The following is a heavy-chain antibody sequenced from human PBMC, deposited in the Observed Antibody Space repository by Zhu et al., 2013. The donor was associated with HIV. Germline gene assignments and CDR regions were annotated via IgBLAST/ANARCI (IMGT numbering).Heavy chain of an antibody. CDR2: MNPKSGNT. J-gene: IGHJ4*02. Sequence: QVQLVQSGAEVKRPGDSVKVSCKASGYTFMNYDINWVRQATGQGPEWMGWMNPKSGNTGYAQKFQDRLTMTRNTSITTAYMELSSLKSEDTAVYYCARGLGFXSSGRFDYWGQGTLVTVSS. V-gene: IGHV1-8*01. CDR3: ARGLGFXSSGRFDY. D-gene: IGHD3-22*01. CDR1: GYTFMNYD.